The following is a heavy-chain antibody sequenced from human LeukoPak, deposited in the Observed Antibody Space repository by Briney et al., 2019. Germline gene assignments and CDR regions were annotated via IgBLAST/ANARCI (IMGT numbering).Heavy chain of an antibody. CDR1: GFTFSTYA. D-gene: IGHD5-24*01. CDR3: AKDRNAWPTNFDS. V-gene: IGHV3-23*01. J-gene: IGHJ4*02. Sequence: GGSLRLSCAASGFTFSTYAVNWVRQAPGKGLEWVSAISSSGGTTYYADSVKGRFSISRDNSKNTLSLRMNSRRAEDTAIYYCAKDRNAWPTNFDSWGQGALVTVSA. CDR2: ISSSGGTT.